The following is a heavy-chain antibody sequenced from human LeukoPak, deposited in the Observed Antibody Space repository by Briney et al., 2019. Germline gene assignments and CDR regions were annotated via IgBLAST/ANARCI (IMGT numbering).Heavy chain of an antibody. V-gene: IGHV3-7*01. CDR2: IKQDGSQI. CDR1: GFTFSSYW. CDR3: AREYCSRTSCYGYFDY. Sequence: PGGSLRLSCATSGFTFSSYWMSWVRRAPGKGLEWVANIKQDGSQIFYVDSVKGRFTISRDTAKNSLSLQMNSLRAEDTAVYYCAREYCSRTSCYGYFDYWGQGTLVTVSS. J-gene: IGHJ4*02. D-gene: IGHD2-2*01.